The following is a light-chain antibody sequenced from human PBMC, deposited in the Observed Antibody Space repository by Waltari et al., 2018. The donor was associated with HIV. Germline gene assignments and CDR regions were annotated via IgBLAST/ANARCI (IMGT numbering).Light chain of an antibody. CDR3: LQTFDTPLT. J-gene: IGKJ3*01. V-gene: IGKV1-39*01. Sequence: DIQMTQSPSSLSAFLGDRVTFTCRASQNIYTFVNWFQMKPGKTPSLLIYRASSLERGVPSRFSGSGSGTEFSLSISSVQPDDFATYFRLQTFDTPLTFGPGTKLDV. CDR2: RAS. CDR1: QNIYTF.